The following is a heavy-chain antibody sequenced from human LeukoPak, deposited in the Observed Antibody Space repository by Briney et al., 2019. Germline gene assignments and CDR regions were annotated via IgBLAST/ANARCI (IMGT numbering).Heavy chain of an antibody. CDR3: AHSRVGATRGMSDYFDY. V-gene: IGHV2-5*01. CDR2: INWNDDK. CDR1: GFSLSTSGVG. J-gene: IGHJ4*02. D-gene: IGHD1-26*01. Sequence: KRSGPTLVKPTQTLTLTCTFSGFSLSTSGVGVGWIRQPPGKALEWLALINWNDDKRYSPSLKSRLTITKDTSKNQVVLTMTNMDPVDTATYYCAHSRVGATRGMSDYFDYWGQGTLVTVSS.